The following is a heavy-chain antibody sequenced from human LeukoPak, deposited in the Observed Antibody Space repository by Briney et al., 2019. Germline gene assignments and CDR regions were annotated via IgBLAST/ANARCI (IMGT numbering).Heavy chain of an antibody. CDR3: GRDMSQCTSSNCYMDAADI. V-gene: IGHV3-9*01. D-gene: IGHD2-21*01. CDR2: ISWNGKTE. J-gene: IGHJ3*02. Sequence: PGRSLRLSCAASGFTFDDYAMHWVRRAPGKGLEWVSGISWNGKTEGYADSVKGRFIISRDNANNSLYLQMNSLRPEDTALYYCGRDMSQCTSSNCYMDAADIWGQGTMVTVSS. CDR1: GFTFDDYA.